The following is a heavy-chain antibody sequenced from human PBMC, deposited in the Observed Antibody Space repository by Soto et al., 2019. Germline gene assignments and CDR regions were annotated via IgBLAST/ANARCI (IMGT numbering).Heavy chain of an antibody. D-gene: IGHD3-22*01. V-gene: IGHV3-11*01. CDR2: ISSSDSII. CDR3: ARDLGYYDSSGYFDY. Sequence: PGGSLRLSCAASGFTFSDSYMSWIRQAPGKGLEWVSYISSSDSIIYYSDSVKGRFIISRDNAKNSLYLQMDSLRAEDTAVYYRARDLGYYDSSGYFDYWGQGTLVTVSS. CDR1: GFTFSDSY. J-gene: IGHJ4*02.